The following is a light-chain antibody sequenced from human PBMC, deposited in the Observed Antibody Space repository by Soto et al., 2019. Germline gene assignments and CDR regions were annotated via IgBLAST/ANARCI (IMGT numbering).Light chain of an antibody. J-gene: IGKJ5*01. Sequence: EIVLTPSPGTLSLSPGERATLSCRASQSVRSTYLAWYQQKPGQAPRLLIYGASSRATGIPDRFAGSGSGTDFILTISRLEPEDFAVYYCQHYDTLSFGQGTRLEI. CDR1: QSVRSTY. CDR3: QHYDTLS. CDR2: GAS. V-gene: IGKV3-20*01.